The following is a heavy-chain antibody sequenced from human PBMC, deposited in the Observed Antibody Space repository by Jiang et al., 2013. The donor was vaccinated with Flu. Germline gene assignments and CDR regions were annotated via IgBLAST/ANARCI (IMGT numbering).Heavy chain of an antibody. CDR2: IFRSGGT. D-gene: IGHD2-21*02. CDR3: ARGGRDSLEV. Sequence: SGLVKPSETLSLICTVSGGSITSDDYSWSWIRQPPGRGLEWIGYIFRSGGTYYNPSLKSRVTISLDGSKNQVSLKLSSVAAADTAVYYCARGGRDSLEVWGPGTLVTVSS. J-gene: IGHJ4*02. CDR1: GGSITSDDYS. V-gene: IGHV4-30-2*01.